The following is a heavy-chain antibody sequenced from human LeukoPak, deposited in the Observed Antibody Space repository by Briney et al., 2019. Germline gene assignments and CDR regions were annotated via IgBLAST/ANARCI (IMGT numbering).Heavy chain of an antibody. CDR2: ISYDGSNK. CDR1: GFTFSSYG. Sequence: PGGSLRLSCAASGFTFSSYGMHWVRQAPGKGLGWVAVISYDGSNKYYADSVKGRFTISRDNSKNTLYLQMNSLRAEDTAVYYCARGIAARPVDYWGQGTLVTVSS. D-gene: IGHD6-6*01. V-gene: IGHV3-30*03. J-gene: IGHJ4*02. CDR3: ARGIAARPVDY.